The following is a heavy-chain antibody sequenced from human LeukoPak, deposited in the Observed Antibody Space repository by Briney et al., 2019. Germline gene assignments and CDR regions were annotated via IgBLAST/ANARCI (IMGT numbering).Heavy chain of an antibody. CDR3: AKDLYYDFWSGSDY. CDR2: ISGSGGST. J-gene: IGHJ4*02. D-gene: IGHD3-3*01. V-gene: IGHV3-23*01. Sequence: GGSLRLSCAASRFTFSSYAMSWVRQAPGKGLEWVSAISGSGGSTYYADSVKGRFTISRDNSKNTLYLQMNSLRAEDTAVYYCAKDLYYDFWSGSDYWGLGTLVTVSS. CDR1: RFTFSSYA.